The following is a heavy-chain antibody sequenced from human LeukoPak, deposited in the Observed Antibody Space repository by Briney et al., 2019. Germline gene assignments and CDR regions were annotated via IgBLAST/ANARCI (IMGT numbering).Heavy chain of an antibody. J-gene: IGHJ6*02. CDR2: ISSSGSTI. Sequence: GGSLRLSCAASGFTFSSYEMNWVRQAPGKGLEWVSYISSSGSTIYYADSVKGRFTISRDNAKNSLYLQMNSLRAEDTAVYYCARETYSSGWSPGPYYYYYYGMDVWGQGTTVTVSS. CDR3: ARETYSSGWSPGPYYYYYYGMDV. CDR1: GFTFSSYE. D-gene: IGHD6-19*01. V-gene: IGHV3-48*03.